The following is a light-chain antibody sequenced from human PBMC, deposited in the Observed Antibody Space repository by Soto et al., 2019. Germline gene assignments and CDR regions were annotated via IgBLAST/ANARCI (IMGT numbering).Light chain of an antibody. Sequence: SVLTQPASVSGSPGQSTTISCTGTNSDVGRYNLVSWYQQHPGKAPKLMIYEGSKRPSGVSTRFSGSKSGNTASLTISGLQAEDEANYYCCSYASSSTYVFGTGTKVTVL. J-gene: IGLJ1*01. CDR1: NSDVGRYNL. CDR3: CSYASSSTYV. V-gene: IGLV2-23*01. CDR2: EGS.